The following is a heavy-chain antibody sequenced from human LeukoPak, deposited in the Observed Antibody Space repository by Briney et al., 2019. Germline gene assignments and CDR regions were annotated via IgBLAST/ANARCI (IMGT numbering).Heavy chain of an antibody. V-gene: IGHV3-74*01. CDR2: INSDGSST. J-gene: IGHJ4*02. Sequence: QSGGSLRLSCAASGFTFSSYWMHWVRQASGKGLVWVSRINSDGSSTNYADSVKGRFTISRDNAKKTLYLQMSSLRAEDTAVYYCARGVSSRSLRGSHDYWGQGTLVTVSS. CDR1: GFTFSSYW. CDR3: ARGVSSRSLRGSHDY. D-gene: IGHD5/OR15-5a*01.